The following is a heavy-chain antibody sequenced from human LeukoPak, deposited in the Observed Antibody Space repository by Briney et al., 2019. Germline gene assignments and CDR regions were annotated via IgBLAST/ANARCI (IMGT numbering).Heavy chain of an antibody. Sequence: SETLSLTYTVSGGSISSYYWSWIRQPPGKGLEWIGYIYYSGSTNYNPSLKSRVTISVDTSKNQFSLKLSSVTAADTAVYYCARPTPDSSDYWYFDLWGRGTLVTVSS. CDR1: GGSISSYY. CDR3: ARPTPDSSDYWYFDL. V-gene: IGHV4-59*08. J-gene: IGHJ2*01. D-gene: IGHD3-22*01. CDR2: IYYSGST.